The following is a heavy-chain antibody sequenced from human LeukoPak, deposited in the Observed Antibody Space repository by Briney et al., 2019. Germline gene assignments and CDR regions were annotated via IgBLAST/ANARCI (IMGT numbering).Heavy chain of an antibody. D-gene: IGHD6-13*01. CDR2: INAYSGNT. V-gene: IGHV1-18*01. CDR3: ARHVSFSSSWYWFDP. J-gene: IGHJ5*02. CDR1: GYTFTSYG. Sequence: ASVKVSCEASGYTFTSYGISWVRQAPGQGLEWMGWINAYSGNTNYAQKFQGRVTMTTDTSTSTAYMEVRSLRSDDTAVYYCARHVSFSSSWYWFDPWGRGTLVTVSS.